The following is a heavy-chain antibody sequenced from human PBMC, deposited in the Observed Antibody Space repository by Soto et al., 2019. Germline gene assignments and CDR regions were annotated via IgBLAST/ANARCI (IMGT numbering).Heavy chain of an antibody. D-gene: IGHD2-2*01. CDR3: AKAGCSSTSYLSGNYFDY. Sequence: EVQLLESGGGLVQPGGSLRLSCAASGFTFSSYAMSWVRQAPGKGLKWVSTISGSGGSTFFADSVKGRFTISRDNSKNTMYLQMNSLRAEDTAVYYCAKAGCSSTSYLSGNYFDYWGQGTLVTVSS. CDR2: ISGSGGST. V-gene: IGHV3-23*01. CDR1: GFTFSSYA. J-gene: IGHJ4*02.